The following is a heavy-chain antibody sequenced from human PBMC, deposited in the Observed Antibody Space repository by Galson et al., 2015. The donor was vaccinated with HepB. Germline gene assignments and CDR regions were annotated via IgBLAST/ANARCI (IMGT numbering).Heavy chain of an antibody. CDR2: INSDGSST. Sequence: SLRLSCAASGFTFSSYWMHWVRQAPGKGLVWVSRINSDGSSTSYADSVKGRFTISRDNAKNTLYLQMNSLRAEDTAVYYCARDAQYDFWSGYFFDYYYYGMDVWGQGTTVTVSS. V-gene: IGHV3-74*01. J-gene: IGHJ6*02. D-gene: IGHD3-3*01. CDR1: GFTFSSYW. CDR3: ARDAQYDFWSGYFFDYYYYGMDV.